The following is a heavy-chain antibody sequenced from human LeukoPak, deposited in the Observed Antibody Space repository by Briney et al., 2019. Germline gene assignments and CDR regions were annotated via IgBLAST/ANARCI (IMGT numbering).Heavy chain of an antibody. CDR2: INHSGST. CDR1: GGSFSGYY. D-gene: IGHD5-24*01. V-gene: IGHV4-34*01. CDR3: AKRDGYNQYYYYYYGMDV. J-gene: IGHJ6*02. Sequence: SETLSLTCAVYGGSFSGYYWSWIRQPPGKGLEWIGEINHSGSTNYNPSLKSRVTISVDTSKNQFPLKLSSVTAADTAVYYCAKRDGYNQYYYYYYGMDVWGQGTTVTVSS.